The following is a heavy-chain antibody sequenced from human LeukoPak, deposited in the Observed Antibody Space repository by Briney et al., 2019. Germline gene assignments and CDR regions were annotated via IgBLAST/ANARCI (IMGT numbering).Heavy chain of an antibody. CDR1: GFTFSDYY. J-gene: IGHJ4*02. Sequence: GGSLRLSCAASGFTFSDYYMSWIRQAPGKGLECVSFISSSGNTIYADSVKGRFTISRDNAKNSLYLQMNSLRAEDTAVYYCARAFFGITNSWYYFDYWGQGTLVTVSS. CDR2: ISSSGNTI. V-gene: IGHV3-11*01. D-gene: IGHD6-13*01. CDR3: ARAFFGITNSWYYFDY.